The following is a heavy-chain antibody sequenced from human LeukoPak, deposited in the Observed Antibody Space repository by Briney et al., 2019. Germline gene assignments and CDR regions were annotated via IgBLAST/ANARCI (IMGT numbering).Heavy chain of an antibody. V-gene: IGHV3-7*01. CDR3: ARVGYGVFDY. Sequence: PGGSLRLSCAASGFKFRTFWMTWVRQAPGTGLEWVANIKEDGSEINYVDSVKGRFTISRDNAKNSVYLQTNRLRPEDTAVYYCARVGYGVFDYWGQGILVTVSS. CDR2: IKEDGSEI. J-gene: IGHJ4*02. CDR1: GFKFRTFW. D-gene: IGHD4-17*01.